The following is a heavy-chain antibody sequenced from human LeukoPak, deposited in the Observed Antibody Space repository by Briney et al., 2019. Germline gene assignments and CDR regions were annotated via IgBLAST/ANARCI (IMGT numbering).Heavy chain of an antibody. CDR2: ISGSGGSI. Sequence: PGGSLRLSCAASGFTFSSYAMSWVRQAPGKGLEWVSAISGSGGSIYYADSVKGRFTISRDNSKNTLYLQMNSLRAEDTAVYYCAKAPTGYSSGWGGYYFDYWGQGTLVTVSS. V-gene: IGHV3-23*01. D-gene: IGHD6-19*01. CDR1: GFTFSSYA. CDR3: AKAPTGYSSGWGGYYFDY. J-gene: IGHJ4*02.